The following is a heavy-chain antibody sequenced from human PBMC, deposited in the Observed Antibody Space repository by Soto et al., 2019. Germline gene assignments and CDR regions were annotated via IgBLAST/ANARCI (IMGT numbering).Heavy chain of an antibody. J-gene: IGHJ4*02. Sequence: QLVQSGSEVKKPGSSGKVSCQASGGTFSGYVVTWVRQAPGQGLEWMGEFVPLFGTTNYAQRFSGRITITASESTSTADMELRTLRSDDTAVYYCATHGLGVSSPPYFDNWGQGTLVTVSS. V-gene: IGHV1-69*01. CDR2: FVPLFGTT. D-gene: IGHD3-16*01. CDR3: ATHGLGVSSPPYFDN. CDR1: GGTFSGYV.